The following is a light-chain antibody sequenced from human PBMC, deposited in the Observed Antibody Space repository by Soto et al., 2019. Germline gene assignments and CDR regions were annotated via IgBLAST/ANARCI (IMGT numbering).Light chain of an antibody. J-gene: IGLJ2*01. CDR2: EVS. CDR1: SSDVGGYNY. CDR3: SSYTNTTTLVV. Sequence: QPVLTQPASVSGSPGQSITISCTGTSSDVGGYNYVSWYQHHPGKAPQLMIYEVSNRPSGVSNRFSGSKSGNTASLTISGLQAEDEADYYCSSYTNTTTLVVFGGGTKLTVL. V-gene: IGLV2-14*01.